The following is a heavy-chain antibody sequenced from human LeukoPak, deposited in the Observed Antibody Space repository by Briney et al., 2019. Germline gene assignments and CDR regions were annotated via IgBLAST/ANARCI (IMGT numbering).Heavy chain of an antibody. J-gene: IGHJ4*02. V-gene: IGHV3-30*18. CDR1: GFTFSSYG. Sequence: GGSLRLSCAASGFTFSSYGMHWVRQAPGKGLEWVAVISYDGSSKYYADSVKGRFTISRDNSKNTLYLQMNSLRAEDTAVYYCAKDQYCTSTSCYVGYWGQGTLVTVSS. CDR3: AKDQYCTSTSCYVGY. CDR2: ISYDGSSK. D-gene: IGHD2-2*01.